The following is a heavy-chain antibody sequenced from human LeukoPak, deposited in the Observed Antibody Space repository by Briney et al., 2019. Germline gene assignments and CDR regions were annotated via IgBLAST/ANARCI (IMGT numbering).Heavy chain of an antibody. CDR3: ARDLVGWYEDYFDY. CDR2: IKYDGSEK. J-gene: IGHJ4*02. CDR1: GFTFSTYW. V-gene: IGHV3-7*01. Sequence: PGGSLRLSCAASGFTFSTYWMAWVRQAPGKGLEWVANIKYDGSEKYYVDSVRGRFTISRDNAKNSLYLQMNSLRVEDTAVYYCARDLVGWYEDYFDYWGQGTLVTVSS. D-gene: IGHD6-19*01.